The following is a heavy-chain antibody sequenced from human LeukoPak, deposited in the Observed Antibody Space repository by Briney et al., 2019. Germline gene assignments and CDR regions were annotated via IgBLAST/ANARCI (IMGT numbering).Heavy chain of an antibody. D-gene: IGHD1-1*01. CDR2: ISYDGSNK. J-gene: IGHJ4*02. CDR3: ARAGGRRGDFPSDY. V-gene: IGHV3-30-3*01. Sequence: PGRSLRLSCAASGFTFSSYAMHWVHQAPGKGLEWVAVISYDGSNKYYADSVKGRFTISRDNSKNTLYLQMNSLRAEDTAVYYCARAGGRRGDFPSDYWGQGTLVTVSS. CDR1: GFTFSSYA.